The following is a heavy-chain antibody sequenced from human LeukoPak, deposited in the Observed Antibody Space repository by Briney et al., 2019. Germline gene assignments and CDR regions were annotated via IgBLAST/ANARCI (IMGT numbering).Heavy chain of an antibody. CDR3: ARAYSSSWYYNWFDP. J-gene: IGHJ5*02. Sequence: SETLSLTCTDSGGSISSYYWNWIRQPPGKGLEWIRYIYYSGSTNYNPSLKSRVTISVDTSKNQFSLNLTSVTAADTAVYYCARAYSSSWYYNWFDPWGQGTLVTVSS. V-gene: IGHV4-59*01. CDR1: GGSISSYY. CDR2: IYYSGST. D-gene: IGHD6-13*01.